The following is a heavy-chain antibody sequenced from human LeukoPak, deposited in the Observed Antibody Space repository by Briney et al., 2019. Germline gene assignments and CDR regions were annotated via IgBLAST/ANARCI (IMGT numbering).Heavy chain of an antibody. J-gene: IGHJ4*02. Sequence: SETLSLTCTVSGGSISSSSYYWGWIRQPPGKGLDWIGSIYYSGSTNYNPSLKSRFTISVDTSKNQFSLKLSSVTAADTAVYYCVNYYDSSDYQQPNHFDYWGQGTLVTVSS. V-gene: IGHV4-39*01. CDR3: VNYYDSSDYQQPNHFDY. D-gene: IGHD3-22*01. CDR2: IYYSGST. CDR1: GGSISSSSYY.